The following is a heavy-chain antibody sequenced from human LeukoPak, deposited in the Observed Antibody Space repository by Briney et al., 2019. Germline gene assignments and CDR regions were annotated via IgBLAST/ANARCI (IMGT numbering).Heavy chain of an antibody. Sequence: GGSLRLSREVSGLTFSTYWMHWLRQARGKGLVCVSRINSDGSTTNYADSVKGRFTISRDNAKNTLYLQMNSLRTEDTAVYYCARDPYGSGSRWGQGTLVTVSS. D-gene: IGHD3-10*01. V-gene: IGHV3-74*01. CDR1: GLTFSTYW. CDR3: ARDPYGSGSR. CDR2: INSDGSTT. J-gene: IGHJ4*02.